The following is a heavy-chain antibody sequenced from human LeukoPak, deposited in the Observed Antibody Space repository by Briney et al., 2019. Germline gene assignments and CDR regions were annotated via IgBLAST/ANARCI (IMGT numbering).Heavy chain of an antibody. D-gene: IGHD1-26*01. CDR2: IHYSGST. J-gene: IGHJ5*02. CDR3: ARGRENSFDP. V-gene: IGHV4-59*01. Sequence: SETLSLTCTVSGGSISSYYWSWIRQPPGKGLEWIGYIHYSGSTNYNPSLKSRVTISVDTSKNQFSLKLSSVTAADTAVYYCARGRENSFDPWGQGTLVTVSS. CDR1: GGSISSYY.